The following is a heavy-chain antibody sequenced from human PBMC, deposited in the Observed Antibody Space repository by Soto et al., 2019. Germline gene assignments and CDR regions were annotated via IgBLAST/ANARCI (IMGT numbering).Heavy chain of an antibody. D-gene: IGHD5-12*01. CDR3: ARAAYNSGPGY. V-gene: IGHV3-48*01. J-gene: IGHJ4*02. CDR1: GFTSSRYT. Sequence: PGGSLRLSCVASGFTSSRYTMNWVRQAPGKGLEWVAYISRSSGRIEYADSVKGRFTISRDNAKNSLYLQMDSLRGEDTAVYYCARAAYNSGPGYWGQGTLVTVS. CDR2: ISRSSGRI.